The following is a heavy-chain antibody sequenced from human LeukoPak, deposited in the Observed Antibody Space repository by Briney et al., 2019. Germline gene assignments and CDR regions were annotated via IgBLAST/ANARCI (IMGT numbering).Heavy chain of an antibody. V-gene: IGHV3-11*01. CDR1: GFTFSDYD. D-gene: IGHD1-26*01. CDR3: ARDRPRGGSYFDY. Sequence: PGGSLRLSCAASGFTFSDYDMSWIRQAPGKGLEWVSYISSSGSTIYYADSVKGRFTISRDNAKNSLYLQMNSLRAEDTAVYYCARDRPRGGSYFDYWGQGTLVTVSS. J-gene: IGHJ4*02. CDR2: ISSSGSTI.